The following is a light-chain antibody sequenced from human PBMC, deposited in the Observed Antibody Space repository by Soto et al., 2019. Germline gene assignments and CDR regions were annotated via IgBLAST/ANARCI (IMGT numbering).Light chain of an antibody. Sequence: IVLTQYPGTLSFSPGERATLSCRASQSVSSYLAWYQQKPGQAPRLLIYDASNRATGIPARFSGSGSGTDFTLTISSLEPEDFAVYYCQQRSNWPLTFGGGAKVDIK. V-gene: IGKV3-11*01. CDR2: DAS. J-gene: IGKJ4*01. CDR3: QQRSNWPLT. CDR1: QSVSSY.